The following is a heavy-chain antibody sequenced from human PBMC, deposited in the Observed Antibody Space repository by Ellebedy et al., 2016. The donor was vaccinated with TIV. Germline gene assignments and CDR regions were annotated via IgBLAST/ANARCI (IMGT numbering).Heavy chain of an antibody. CDR2: IKQDGSEK. J-gene: IGHJ4*02. Sequence: GESLKISXAASGFTFSSYWMSWVRQAPGKGLEWVANIKQDGSEKYYVDSVKGRFTISRDNAKNSLYLQMNSLRAEDTAVYYCARRGDFWSGYRLDYWGQGTLVTVSS. V-gene: IGHV3-7*03. CDR3: ARRGDFWSGYRLDY. CDR1: GFTFSSYW. D-gene: IGHD3-3*01.